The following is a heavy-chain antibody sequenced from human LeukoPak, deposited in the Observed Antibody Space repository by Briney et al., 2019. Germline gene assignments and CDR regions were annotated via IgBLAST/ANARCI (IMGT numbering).Heavy chain of an antibody. CDR3: ARDLVRLGELPYYYYYGMDV. CDR2: ISNGKT. V-gene: IGHV3-23*01. J-gene: IGHJ6*02. D-gene: IGHD3-10*01. CDR1: GFPFSSHA. Sequence: GGSLRLSCAASGFPFSSHAMSWVRQPPGKGLEWVSAISNGKTYYADSVRGRFTISRDDSKNTLYLQMNSLRAEDTAVYYCARDLVRLGELPYYYYYGMDVWGQGTTVTVSS.